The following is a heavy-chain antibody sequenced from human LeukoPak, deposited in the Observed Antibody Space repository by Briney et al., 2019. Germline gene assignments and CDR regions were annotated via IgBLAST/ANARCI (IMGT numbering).Heavy chain of an antibody. Sequence: ASVKVSCKASGYTFTSYYMHWVRQAPGQGLEWVGIINPSGDPTTYAQKFQGRVTMTSDMSTSTVYMELSSLRSEDTAVYYCARGGITMVRGLSGEWGQGTLVTVSS. CDR3: ARGGITMVRGLSGE. D-gene: IGHD3-10*01. V-gene: IGHV1-46*01. CDR1: GYTFTSYY. CDR2: INPSGDPT. J-gene: IGHJ4*02.